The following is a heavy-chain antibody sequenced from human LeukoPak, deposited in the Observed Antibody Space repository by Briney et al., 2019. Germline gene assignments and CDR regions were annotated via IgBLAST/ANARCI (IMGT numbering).Heavy chain of an antibody. V-gene: IGHV3-53*01. D-gene: IGHD6-13*01. CDR3: ARDAPQVPAAGVLAS. J-gene: IGHJ5*02. CDR1: GFTVSDNY. CDR2: MYSRGDT. Sequence: GGSLRLSCAASGFTVSDNYMSWVRQAPGTGLEWVSVMYSRGDTYYANSVKGRFTFSRDISKNTLYLQMNGLRVEDTAMYYCARDAPQVPAAGVLASWGQGTLVIVSS.